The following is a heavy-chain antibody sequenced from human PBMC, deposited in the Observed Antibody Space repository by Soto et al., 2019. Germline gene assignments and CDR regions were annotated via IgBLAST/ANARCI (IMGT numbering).Heavy chain of an antibody. V-gene: IGHV4-59*01. CDR3: ARVEVPESSSWHPCDP. CDR1: GGSISSYY. J-gene: IGHJ5*02. CDR2: IYYSGST. Sequence: SETLSLTCTVSGGSISSYYWSWIRQPPGKGLEWIGYIYYSGSTNYNPSLKSRVTISVDTSKNQFSLNLSSVTAADTAVYYCARVEVPESSSWHPCDPWGQGTLVTVSS. D-gene: IGHD6-13*01.